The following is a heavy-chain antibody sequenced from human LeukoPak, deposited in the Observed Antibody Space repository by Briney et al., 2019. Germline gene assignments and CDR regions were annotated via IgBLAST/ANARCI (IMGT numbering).Heavy chain of an antibody. CDR1: GYTFTGYY. CDR3: ARVSGSGYDDY. Sequence: ASVKVSCKASGYTFTGYYMHWVRQAPGQGLEWMGIINPSGGSTSYAQKFQGRVTMTRDTSTSTVYMELSSLRSEDTAVYYCARVSGSGYDDYWGQGTLVTVSS. V-gene: IGHV1-46*01. D-gene: IGHD5-12*01. J-gene: IGHJ4*02. CDR2: INPSGGST.